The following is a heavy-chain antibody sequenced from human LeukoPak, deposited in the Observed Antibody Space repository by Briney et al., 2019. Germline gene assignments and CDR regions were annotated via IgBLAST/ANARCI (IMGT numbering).Heavy chain of an antibody. D-gene: IGHD2-2*01. Sequence: GGSLRLSCAASGFTFSSYRMNWVRQAPGKGLEWVSYISGSGDSIYYADSVKGRFTMSRDNAKNSLYLQMNSLRAEDTAVYYCARVRDAHNYFHYWGQGTLVTVSS. J-gene: IGHJ4*02. V-gene: IGHV3-48*01. CDR3: ARVRDAHNYFHY. CDR2: ISGSGDSI. CDR1: GFTFSSYR.